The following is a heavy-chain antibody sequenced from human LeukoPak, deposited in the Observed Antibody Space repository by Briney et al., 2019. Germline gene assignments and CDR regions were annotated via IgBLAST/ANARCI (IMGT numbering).Heavy chain of an antibody. CDR1: GDSVSSNNGA. CDR2: IYYRSRWYN. CDR3: ARDEGNTGWYTFDY. Sequence: SQTLSLTCDISGDSVSSNNGAWNWNRQSPSRGLEWLGRIYYRSRWYNDYAASVEGRLTINPGTSKNQFSLQLKSVTPEDTAVYYCARDEGNTGWYTFDYWGQGTLVSVSS. J-gene: IGHJ4*02. V-gene: IGHV6-1*01. D-gene: IGHD6-19*01.